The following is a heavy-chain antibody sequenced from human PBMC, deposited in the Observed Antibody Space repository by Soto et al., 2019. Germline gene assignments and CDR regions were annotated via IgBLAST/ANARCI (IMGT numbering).Heavy chain of an antibody. D-gene: IGHD6-13*01. CDR1: GFTFTSSA. CDR2: IVVGSGNT. J-gene: IGHJ6*02. CDR3: AADRGSNSSTAYGMDV. V-gene: IGHV1-58*01. Sequence: SVRVSCKASGFTFTSSAVQWVRQARGQRLEWIGWIVVGSGNTNYAQKFQERVTITRDMSTSTAYMELSSLRSEDTAVYYCAADRGSNSSTAYGMDVWGQGTTVTVSS.